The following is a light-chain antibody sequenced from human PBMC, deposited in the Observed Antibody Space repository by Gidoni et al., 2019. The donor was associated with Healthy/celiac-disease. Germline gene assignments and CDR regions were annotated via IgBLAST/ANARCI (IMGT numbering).Light chain of an antibody. CDR1: QSVSSSY. V-gene: IGKV3-20*01. Sequence: EIVLTQSPGTLSLSQGERATLSCRASQSVSSSYLAWYQQKPGQAPRLLISGASRRATGIPDRFTGSGSGTDFTLTSSRLEPEDFAVYYCQQYGSSPKTFGQGTKVEIK. CDR2: GAS. CDR3: QQYGSSPKT. J-gene: IGKJ1*01.